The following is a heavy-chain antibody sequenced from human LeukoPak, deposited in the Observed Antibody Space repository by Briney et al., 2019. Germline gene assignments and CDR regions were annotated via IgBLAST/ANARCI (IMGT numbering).Heavy chain of an antibody. CDR3: ARMSVGVPPYFDY. J-gene: IGHJ4*02. V-gene: IGHV3-7*01. D-gene: IGHD3-10*01. Sequence: GSLRLSCAASGFTFSSYWMSWVRQAPGKGLEWVANIKQDGSEKYYVDSVKGRFTISRDNAKNSLYLQMNSLRAEDTAVYYCARMSVGVPPYFDYWGQGTLVTVSS. CDR2: IKQDGSEK. CDR1: GFTFSSYW.